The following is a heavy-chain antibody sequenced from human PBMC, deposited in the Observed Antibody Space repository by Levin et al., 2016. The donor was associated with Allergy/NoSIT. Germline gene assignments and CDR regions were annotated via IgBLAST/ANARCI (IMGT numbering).Heavy chain of an antibody. CDR2: IYTDGGRT. J-gene: IGHJ4*02. CDR3: ARGHWSGYYTDY. V-gene: IGHV3-74*01. Sequence: WIRQPPGKELVWVSRIYTDGGRTSYADSVKGRFTVSRDNAKNTLYLQMNSLSAEDTAVYYCARGHWSGYYTDYWGQGTLVTVSS. D-gene: IGHD3-3*01.